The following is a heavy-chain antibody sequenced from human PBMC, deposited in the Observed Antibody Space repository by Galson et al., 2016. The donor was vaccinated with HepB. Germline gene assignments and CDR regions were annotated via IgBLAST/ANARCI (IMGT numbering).Heavy chain of an antibody. V-gene: IGHV3-30-3*01. D-gene: IGHD1-7*01. CDR3: ARVNWKYAASYFDY. CDR1: GFSFSSYA. CDR2: ISSDGGNK. J-gene: IGHJ4*02. Sequence: SLRLSCAASGFSFSSYALHWVRQAPGKGLYWVAVISSDGGNKYYADSVKGRFTISRDISKNTLYLQMNSLRPEDTAVYYCARVNWKYAASYFDYWGQVTLVTVS.